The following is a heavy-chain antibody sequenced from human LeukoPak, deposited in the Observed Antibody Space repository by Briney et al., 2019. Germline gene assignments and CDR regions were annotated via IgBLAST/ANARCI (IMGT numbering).Heavy chain of an antibody. J-gene: IGHJ3*01. CDR2: FYYSGNT. V-gene: IGHV4-39*01. CDR1: GGSMTSRADY. Sequence: PSETLSLTSTVSGGSMTSRADYWGWMPQPPGQGLEGIGSFYYSGNTYYTPSLKSRVTISIDTFNSQLCPLLSSVTAADTAVYYCARGYNGYLFTLDVWGQGTMVSVAS. D-gene: IGHD5-12*01. CDR3: ARGYNGYLFTLDV.